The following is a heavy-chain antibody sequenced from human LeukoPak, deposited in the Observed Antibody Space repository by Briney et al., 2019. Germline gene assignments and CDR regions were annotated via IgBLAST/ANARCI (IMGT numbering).Heavy chain of an antibody. V-gene: IGHV4-34*01. J-gene: IGHJ4*02. Sequence: SETLSLTCAVYGGSFSGYYWSWIRQPPEKGLEWIGEINHSGSTNYNPSLKSRVTISVDTSKNQFSLKLSSVTAADTAVYYCARVDDDYVWGSPVLVYWGQGTLVTVSS. CDR1: GGSFSGYY. CDR3: ARVDDDYVWGSPVLVY. CDR2: INHSGST. D-gene: IGHD3-16*01.